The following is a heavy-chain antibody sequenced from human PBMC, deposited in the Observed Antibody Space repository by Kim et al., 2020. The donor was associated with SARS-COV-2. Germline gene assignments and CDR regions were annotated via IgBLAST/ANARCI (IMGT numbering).Heavy chain of an antibody. D-gene: IGHD3-16*01. J-gene: IGHJ5*02. CDR2: IITIFGTA. Sequence: SVKVSCKASGGTFSSYAISWVRQAPGQGLEWMGGIITIFGTANYAQKFQGRVTITADESTSTAYMELSSLRSEDTAVYYCARDHSAFRVEIRFDPWGQGTLVTVSS. CDR1: GGTFSSYA. V-gene: IGHV1-69*13. CDR3: ARDHSAFRVEIRFDP.